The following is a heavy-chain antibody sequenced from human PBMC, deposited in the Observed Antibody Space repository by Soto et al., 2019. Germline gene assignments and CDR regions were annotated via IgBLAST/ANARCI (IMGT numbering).Heavy chain of an antibody. D-gene: IGHD6-6*01. V-gene: IGHV3-30*18. Sequence: PGGSLRLSCAASGFTFSSYGMHWVRQAPGKGLEWVAVISYDGSNKYYADSVKGRFTISRDNSKNTLYLQMNSLRAEDTAVYYCAKRRRGSSSGEGVLYYYMDVWGKGTTVTVSS. CDR2: ISYDGSNK. CDR3: AKRRRGSSSGEGVLYYYMDV. J-gene: IGHJ6*03. CDR1: GFTFSSYG.